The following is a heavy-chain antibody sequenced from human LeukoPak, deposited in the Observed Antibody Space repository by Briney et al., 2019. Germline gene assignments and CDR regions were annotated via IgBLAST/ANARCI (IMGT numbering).Heavy chain of an antibody. D-gene: IGHD3-22*01. CDR1: GGSISSSSHY. J-gene: IGHJ4*02. CDR2: IYYSGST. V-gene: IGHV4-39*07. CDR3: ARLYYDSSGPLDY. Sequence: PSETLSLTCSVSGGSISSSSHYWDWIRQPPGEGLEWIGSIYYSGSTYYNPSLKSRVTISLDTSKNQFSLKLSSVTAADTAVYYCARLYYDSSGPLDYWGQGTLVTVSS.